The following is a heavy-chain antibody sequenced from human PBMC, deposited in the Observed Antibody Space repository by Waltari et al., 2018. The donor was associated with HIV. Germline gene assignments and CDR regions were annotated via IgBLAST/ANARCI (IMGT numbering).Heavy chain of an antibody. J-gene: IGHJ4*02. Sequence: QVTLRQSGPALVSPTQTVTLTCTFSGFSLPTHGMSVSWVLQSPGGALEWLARLDWDDDEFYTPSLKDRLSVSKDTSENQVVLLVSNVDPVDTGTYFCARQFGYGSGLFDFWGQGTLVTVST. D-gene: IGHD6-19*01. CDR3: ARQFGYGSGLFDF. CDR1: GFSLPTHGMS. CDR2: LDWDDDE. V-gene: IGHV2-70*17.